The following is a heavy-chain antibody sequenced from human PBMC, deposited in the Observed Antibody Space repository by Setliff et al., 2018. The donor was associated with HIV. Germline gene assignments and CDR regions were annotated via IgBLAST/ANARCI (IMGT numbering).Heavy chain of an antibody. J-gene: IGHJ3*02. CDR2: ITHSGST. CDR3: ARLSPLRAFDI. Sequence: SETLSLTCAVYGESFSDYSWNWIRQTPEKGLEWIAEITHSGSTHYNPSVKSRVTISVDTSKNQISLRLTSGTAADTAVYYCARLSPLRAFDIWGQGTMVTVSS. V-gene: IGHV4-34*01. CDR1: GESFSDYS.